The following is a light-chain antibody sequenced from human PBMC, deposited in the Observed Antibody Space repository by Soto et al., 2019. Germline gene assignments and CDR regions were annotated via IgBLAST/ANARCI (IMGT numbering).Light chain of an antibody. CDR1: SSNIGNNA. CDR2: YDD. V-gene: IGLV1-36*01. Sequence: QSVLTQPPSVSEAPRQRVTISCSGSSSNIGNNAVNWYQQLPGKAPKLLIYYDDLLPSGVSDRFSGSKSGTSASLAISGLQSEDEADYYCAAWDDSLSDYVLGNGTKVTVL. CDR3: AAWDDSLSDYV. J-gene: IGLJ1*01.